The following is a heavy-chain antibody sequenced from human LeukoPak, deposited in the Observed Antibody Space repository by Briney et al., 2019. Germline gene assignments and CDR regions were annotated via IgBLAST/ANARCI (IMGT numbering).Heavy chain of an antibody. J-gene: IGHJ4*02. V-gene: IGHV3-30*02. CDR3: AKDWGYYDSSAISD. D-gene: IGHD3-22*01. Sequence: GGSLRLSCAASGFTLRTYGMHWVRQAPGKGLERVAFVRVAGSKKEYVESVKGRFTISRNNSKNTLYLQMQRRLFATTAVYYCAKDWGYYDSSAISDWGQGTLVIVSS. CDR1: GFTLRTYG. CDR2: VRVAGSKK.